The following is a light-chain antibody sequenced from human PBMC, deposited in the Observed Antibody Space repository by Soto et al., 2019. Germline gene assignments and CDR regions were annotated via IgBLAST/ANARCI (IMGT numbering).Light chain of an antibody. V-gene: IGLV1-40*01. Sequence: VLTQPPSVSGAPGQRVTISCTGSSSNIGAGHDVHWYQQLPGTAPKLLIYGNGNRPSGVPDRFSGSKSGTSASLAITGLQAEDEADYYCQSYDSSLSGSEVFGTGTKVT. J-gene: IGLJ1*01. CDR2: GNG. CDR1: SSNIGAGHD. CDR3: QSYDSSLSGSEV.